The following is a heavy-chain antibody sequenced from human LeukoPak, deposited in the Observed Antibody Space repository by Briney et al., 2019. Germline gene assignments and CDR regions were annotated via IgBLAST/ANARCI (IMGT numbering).Heavy chain of an antibody. CDR2: MSSDERNQ. Sequence: GGSLRLSCAASGFTVGNNFMTWVRQAPGKGLEWVAVMSSDERNQYYADSVQGRFTLSRDNSRNTLFLQMNSLRVEDTAVYYCAIGGLTTIDYWGQGTLVAVSS. V-gene: IGHV3-30*03. D-gene: IGHD2-21*02. CDR1: GFTVGNNF. CDR3: AIGGLTTIDY. J-gene: IGHJ4*02.